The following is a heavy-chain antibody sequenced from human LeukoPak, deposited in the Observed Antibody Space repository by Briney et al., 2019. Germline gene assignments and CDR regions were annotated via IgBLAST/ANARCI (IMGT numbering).Heavy chain of an antibody. D-gene: IGHD1-26*01. CDR2: IKEDGSEK. Sequence: GGSLRLSCAASGFTFSNYWMSWVRQTPGKGLEWVANIKEDGSEKYYVDSVKGRVTISRDNAQNSLYLQMNSLRVEDTAVYYCVRDRGSYRPIDYWGQGTLVTVSS. CDR3: VRDRGSYRPIDY. J-gene: IGHJ4*02. CDR1: GFTFSNYW. V-gene: IGHV3-7*03.